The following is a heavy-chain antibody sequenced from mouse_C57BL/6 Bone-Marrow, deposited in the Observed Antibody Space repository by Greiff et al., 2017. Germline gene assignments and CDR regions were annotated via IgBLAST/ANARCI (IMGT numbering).Heavy chain of an antibody. CDR3: GREELGEYYAMDY. Sequence: VQLQQPGAELVRPGSSVKLSCKASGYTFTSYWMEWVKQRPGQGLEWIGNIYPSDSETHYNQKFKDKATFTVDKSSSTAYMQLSSLTSEDSAVYYCGREELGEYYAMDYWGQGTSVTVSS. D-gene: IGHD2-12*01. V-gene: IGHV1-61*01. CDR2: IYPSDSET. J-gene: IGHJ4*01. CDR1: GYTFTSYW.